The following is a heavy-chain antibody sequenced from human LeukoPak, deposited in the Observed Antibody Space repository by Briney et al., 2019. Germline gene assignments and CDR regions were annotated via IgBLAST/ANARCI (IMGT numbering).Heavy chain of an antibody. D-gene: IGHD6-19*01. CDR2: IYPGDSDT. CDR3: ATYSTGYYHFDY. CDR1: GYSFSNYW. J-gene: IGHJ4*02. V-gene: IGHV5-51*01. Sequence: GESLKISCKGSGYSFSNYWIGWVRQMPGKGLEWMGIIYPGDSDTRYSPTFQGRVTISVDKSIRTAYLQWSSLKASDTAMYYCATYSTGYYHFDYWGQGTLVTVSS.